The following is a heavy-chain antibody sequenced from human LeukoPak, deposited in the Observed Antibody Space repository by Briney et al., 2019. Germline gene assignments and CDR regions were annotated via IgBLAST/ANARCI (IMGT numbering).Heavy chain of an antibody. Sequence: SETLSLTCAVYGGSFSGYYWSWIRQPPGKGLEWIGEINHSGSTNYNPSLKSRVTISVDTSKNQFSLKLSSVTAADTAVYYCARGVLGYCSGGSCYFGSLYYYHYYMDVWGKGTTVTVSS. CDR2: INHSGST. CDR1: GGSFSGYY. D-gene: IGHD2-15*01. CDR3: ARGVLGYCSGGSCYFGSLYYYHYYMDV. J-gene: IGHJ6*03. V-gene: IGHV4-34*01.